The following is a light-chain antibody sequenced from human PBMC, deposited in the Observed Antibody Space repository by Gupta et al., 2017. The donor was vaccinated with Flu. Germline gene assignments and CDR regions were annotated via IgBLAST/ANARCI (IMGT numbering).Light chain of an antibody. J-gene: IGLJ1*01. CDR1: SSDVGGYNY. Sequence: SALPPPASVSGSPGPSTTISCTATSSDVGGYNYVSWYQQHPGKAPKFMIYQVSTRPSGGSNRFSGSKSGNTASLTISGLQAEDEADYYCTSYTSSSTLVFGTGTKVTVL. CDR2: QVS. CDR3: TSYTSSSTLV. V-gene: IGLV2-14*01.